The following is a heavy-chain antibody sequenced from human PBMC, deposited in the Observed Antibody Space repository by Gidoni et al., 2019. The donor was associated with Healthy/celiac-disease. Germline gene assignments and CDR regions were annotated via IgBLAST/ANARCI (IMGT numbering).Heavy chain of an antibody. Sequence: EVQLVESGGGLVQPGGSLRLSCAASGFTFSSYWMSWVRQAPGEGLEWVANIKQEGSEKYYVDSVKGRFTISRDNDKNSLYLQMNSLRAEDTAVYYCARGGNKGGSYLWGQGTLVTVSS. V-gene: IGHV3-7*02. J-gene: IGHJ4*02. CDR1: GFTFSSYW. CDR3: ARGGNKGGSYL. D-gene: IGHD1-26*01. CDR2: IKQEGSEK.